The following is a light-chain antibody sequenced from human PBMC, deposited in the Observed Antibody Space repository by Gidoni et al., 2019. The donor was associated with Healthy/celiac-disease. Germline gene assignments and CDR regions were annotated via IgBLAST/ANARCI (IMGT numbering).Light chain of an antibody. CDR1: SSNIGAGYD. Sequence: QSALTQPPSVSGAPGPRVTISCTGSSSNIGAGYDGHWYQQLPGTAPKLLIYGNSNRPSGVPYRFSGSKSGTSASLAITGLQAEDEADYYCQSYDSSLSGHVVFGGGTKLTVL. CDR3: QSYDSSLSGHVV. V-gene: IGLV1-40*01. J-gene: IGLJ2*01. CDR2: GNS.